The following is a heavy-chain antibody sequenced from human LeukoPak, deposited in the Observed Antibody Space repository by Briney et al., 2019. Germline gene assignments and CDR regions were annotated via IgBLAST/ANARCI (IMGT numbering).Heavy chain of an antibody. V-gene: IGHV3-30-3*01. D-gene: IGHD1-1*01. CDR2: ISYDGNNK. J-gene: IGHJ4*02. CDR1: GFTFSSYA. CDR3: AREEQQLTFDY. Sequence: GGSLRLSCAASGFTFSSYAMHWVRQAPGKGLEWVAVISYDGNNKYYADSVKGRFTISRDNSKNTLFLQMDSLRTEDTAVYYCAREEQQLTFDYWGQGTLVTVS.